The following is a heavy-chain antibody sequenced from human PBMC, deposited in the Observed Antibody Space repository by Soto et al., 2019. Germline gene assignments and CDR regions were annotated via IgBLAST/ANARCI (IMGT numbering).Heavy chain of an antibody. J-gene: IGHJ4*02. D-gene: IGHD1-26*01. V-gene: IGHV3-30-3*01. CDR2: ISYDGSNK. CDR3: ARDQWELIGLVDY. Sequence: PGGSLRLSCAASGFTFSSYAMHWVRQAPGKGLEWVAVISYDGSNKYYADSVKGRFTISRDNSKNTLYLQMNSLRAEDTAVYYCARDQWELIGLVDYCGQGTLVTLSS. CDR1: GFTFSSYA.